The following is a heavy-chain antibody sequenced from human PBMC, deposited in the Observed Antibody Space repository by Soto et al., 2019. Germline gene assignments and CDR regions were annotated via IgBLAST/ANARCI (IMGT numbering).Heavy chain of an antibody. CDR3: ARDRRDILTGYSYGMDV. Sequence: SETLSLTCTVSGGSISSGGYYWSWIRQHPGKGLEWIGYIYYSESTYYNPSLKSRVTISVDTSKNQFSLKLSSVTAADTAVYYCARDRRDILTGYSYGMDVWGQGTTVTVSS. CDR1: GGSISSGGYY. V-gene: IGHV4-31*03. J-gene: IGHJ6*02. CDR2: IYYSEST. D-gene: IGHD3-9*01.